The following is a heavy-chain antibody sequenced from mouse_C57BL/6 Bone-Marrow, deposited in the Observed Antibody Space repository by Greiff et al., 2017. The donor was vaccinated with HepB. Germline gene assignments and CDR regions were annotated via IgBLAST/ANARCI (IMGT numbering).Heavy chain of an antibody. J-gene: IGHJ1*03. D-gene: IGHD1-1*01. CDR2: INYDGSST. CDR3: ARGYYGSSSWYFDV. V-gene: IGHV5-16*01. Sequence: EVQLVESEGGLVQPGSSMKLSCTASGFTFSDYYMAWVRQVPEKGLEWVANINYDGSSTYYLDSLKSRFIISRDNAKNILYLQMSSLKSEDTATYYCARGYYGSSSWYFDVWGTGTTVTVSS. CDR1: GFTFSDYY.